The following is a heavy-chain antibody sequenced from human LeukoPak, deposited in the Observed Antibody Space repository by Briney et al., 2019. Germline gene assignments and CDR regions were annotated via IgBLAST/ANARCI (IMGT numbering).Heavy chain of an antibody. Sequence: PGGSLRLSCAASGFTFSPYAMAWVRRAPGKGLEWVSGISASGDTTYYGDSVKGRFIISKDYSKNTLYLQMNGLRAEDTALYYCASRPRSTVVAPWDYWGQGTLVTVSS. CDR2: ISASGDTT. J-gene: IGHJ4*02. D-gene: IGHD3-22*01. CDR1: GFTFSPYA. CDR3: ASRPRSTVVAPWDY. V-gene: IGHV3-23*01.